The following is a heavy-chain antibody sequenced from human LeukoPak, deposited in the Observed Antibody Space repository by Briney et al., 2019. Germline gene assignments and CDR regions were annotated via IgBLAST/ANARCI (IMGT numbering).Heavy chain of an antibody. Sequence: ASVKVSCKASGYTFTSYGISWVRQAPGQGLEWMGWISAYNGNTNYAQKLQGRVTMTTDTSTSTAYMELRSLRSDDTAVYYCARPLGYCSGGSCFYYSDYWGQGTLVTVSS. V-gene: IGHV1-18*01. CDR2: ISAYNGNT. D-gene: IGHD2-15*01. J-gene: IGHJ4*02. CDR1: GYTFTSYG. CDR3: ARPLGYCSGGSCFYYSDY.